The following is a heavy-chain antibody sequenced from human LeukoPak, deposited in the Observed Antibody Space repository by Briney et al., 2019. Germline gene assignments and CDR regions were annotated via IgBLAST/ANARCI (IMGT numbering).Heavy chain of an antibody. V-gene: IGHV4-59*01. J-gene: IGHJ4*02. Sequence: TSETLSLTCTVSGGSISSYYWSWIRQPPGKGLEWIGYIYYSGSTNYNPSLKSRVTISVDTSKNQFSLKLSSVTAADTAVYYCARTSHDYGDYPDYWGQGTLVTVSS. D-gene: IGHD4-17*01. CDR2: IYYSGST. CDR3: ARTSHDYGDYPDY. CDR1: GGSISSYY.